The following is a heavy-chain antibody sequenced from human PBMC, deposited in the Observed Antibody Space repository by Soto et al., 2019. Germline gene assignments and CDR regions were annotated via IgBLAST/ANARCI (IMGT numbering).Heavy chain of an antibody. J-gene: IGHJ6*02. D-gene: IGHD2-2*01. Sequence: QVQLVESGGGVVQPGRSLRLSCAASGFTFSSYAMHWVRQAPGKGLEWVAVISYDGSNKYYADSVKGRFTISRDNSKNTLYRQMNSLRAEDTAVYYCARDPGPLIVLVPAAEPYSSTNYYYYGMDVWGQGTTVTVSS. V-gene: IGHV3-30-3*01. CDR3: ARDPGPLIVLVPAAEPYSSTNYYYYGMDV. CDR2: ISYDGSNK. CDR1: GFTFSSYA.